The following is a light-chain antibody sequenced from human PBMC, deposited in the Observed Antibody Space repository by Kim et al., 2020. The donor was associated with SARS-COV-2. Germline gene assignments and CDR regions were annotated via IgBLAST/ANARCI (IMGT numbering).Light chain of an antibody. CDR1: TGAVTNANW. CDR2: DTN. Sequence: QPVVTQEPSPTVTPGGTGTLTCASNTGAVTNANWPNWFQQKPGQPPRSLIYDTNSGHHWTPARFSGSRIGGRAALTLSGVQPKDESEFYCLLLYPHTWVFGRGTQLTVL. CDR3: LLLYPHTWV. J-gene: IGLJ3*02. V-gene: IGLV7-43*01.